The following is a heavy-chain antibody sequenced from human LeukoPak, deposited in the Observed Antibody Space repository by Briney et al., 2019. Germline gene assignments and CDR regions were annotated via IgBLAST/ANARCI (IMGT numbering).Heavy chain of an antibody. CDR1: GYTFTGYY. CDR3: ARDVGEYCSSVSCYASDY. CDR2: IHPSSGGT. V-gene: IGHV1-2*02. J-gene: IGHJ4*02. D-gene: IGHD2-2*01. Sequence: GASVKVSCKASGYTFTGYYMHRVRQAPGQGLEWMGWIHPSSGGTNYAQKFQGRVTMTRDTSISTAYMELSRLRSDDTAIYYCARDVGEYCSSVSCYASDYWGQGTLVTVSS.